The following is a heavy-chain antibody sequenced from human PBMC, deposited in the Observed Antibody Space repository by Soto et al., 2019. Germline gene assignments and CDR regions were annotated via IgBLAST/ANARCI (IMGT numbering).Heavy chain of an antibody. Sequence: SETLSLTCAVSGGSISSSNWWSWVRQHPGKGLEWIGAIYHSGSTNYNPSLKSRVTMSVDKSKNQFSLKVRSVTAADTAVYYCARINDYILIGDPYNWFDPWGQGTLVTVSS. CDR3: ARINDYILIGDPYNWFDP. V-gene: IGHV4-4*02. D-gene: IGHD3-9*01. CDR1: GGSISSSNW. J-gene: IGHJ5*02. CDR2: IYHSGST.